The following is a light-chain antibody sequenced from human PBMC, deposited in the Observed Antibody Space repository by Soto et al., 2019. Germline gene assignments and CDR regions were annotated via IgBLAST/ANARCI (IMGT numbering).Light chain of an antibody. CDR3: QEYNTNSRT. Sequence: IQMTQSPSTLSASVGDTVTITCRASESIYSWLAWYKQIPGKAPQLLIYKTSTLQRGVPSRFSGSGSGADYTLPISSLQPDDFATYFCQEYNTNSRTFGQGTRVENK. J-gene: IGKJ1*01. V-gene: IGKV1-5*03. CDR1: ESIYSW. CDR2: KTS.